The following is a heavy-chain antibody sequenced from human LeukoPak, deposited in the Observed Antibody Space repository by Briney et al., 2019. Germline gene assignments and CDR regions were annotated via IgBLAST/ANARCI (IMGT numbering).Heavy chain of an antibody. J-gene: IGHJ4*02. Sequence: ASVKVSCKASGYTFTGYYMHWVRQAPGQGLEWMGWISAYNGNTNYAQKFQGRVTMTTDTSTSTAYMELRTLRSDDTAVYYCARGERVFAYWGQGTLVTVSS. CDR3: ARGERVFAY. V-gene: IGHV1-18*04. CDR1: GYTFTGYY. CDR2: ISAYNGNT.